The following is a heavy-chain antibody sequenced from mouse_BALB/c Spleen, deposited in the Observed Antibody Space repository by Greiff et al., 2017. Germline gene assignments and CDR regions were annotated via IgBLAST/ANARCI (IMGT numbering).Heavy chain of an antibody. V-gene: IGHV2-9*02. D-gene: IGHD2-1*01. Sequence: VMLVESGPGLVAPSQSLSITCTVSGFSLTSYGVHWVRQPPGKGLEWLGVIWAGGSTNYNSALMSRLSISKDNSKSQVFLKMNSLQTDDTAMYYCARGDGNYVAYWGQGTLVTVSA. J-gene: IGHJ3*01. CDR2: IWAGGST. CDR3: ARGDGNYVAY. CDR1: GFSLTSYG.